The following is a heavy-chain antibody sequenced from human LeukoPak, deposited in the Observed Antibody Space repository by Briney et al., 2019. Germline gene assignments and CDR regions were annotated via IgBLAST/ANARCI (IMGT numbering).Heavy chain of an antibody. Sequence: ASVKVSCKASGYTFTSYDISWVRQAPGQGLEWMGWMNPNSGNTVYAQKFQGRVTMTRNTSISTAYMELSSLRSEDTAVYYCARPVIAYYYDSSGYYYGYWGQGTLVTVSS. CDR2: MNPNSGNT. J-gene: IGHJ4*02. V-gene: IGHV1-8*01. D-gene: IGHD3-22*01. CDR1: GYTFTSYD. CDR3: ARPVIAYYYDSSGYYYGY.